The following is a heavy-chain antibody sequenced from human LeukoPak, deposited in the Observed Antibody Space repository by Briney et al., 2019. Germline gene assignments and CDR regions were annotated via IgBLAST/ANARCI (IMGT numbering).Heavy chain of an antibody. V-gene: IGHV4-39*01. CDR2: VYYTGTT. J-gene: IGHJ3*02. Sequence: PSETLSLTCTVSGGSLTSTNSYWGYIRQPPEKGLEWIGPVYYTGTTYYNPSLKSRVTIAVGTSKNQFTLGLSSVTAADTAVYFCVRHVDGDSGYAVDIWGQGTMVTVSS. D-gene: IGHD4-17*01. CDR3: VRHVDGDSGYAVDI. CDR1: GGSLTSTNSY.